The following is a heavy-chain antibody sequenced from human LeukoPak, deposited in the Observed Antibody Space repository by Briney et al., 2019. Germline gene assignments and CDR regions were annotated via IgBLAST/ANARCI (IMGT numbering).Heavy chain of an antibody. CDR2: IYYSGST. J-gene: IGHJ6*03. D-gene: IGHD2-2*02. CDR3: AGKVVPAAIGDYYYYYYMDV. V-gene: IGHV4-39*07. Sequence: SETLSLTCTVSGGPITSSLYYWVWIRRPPGKGLEWLGSIYYSGSTYYSPPLKSRLTISADTSKNQVSLRLTSVTAADTAVYYCAGKVVPAAIGDYYYYYYMDVWGKGTTVTVSS. CDR1: GGPITSSLYY.